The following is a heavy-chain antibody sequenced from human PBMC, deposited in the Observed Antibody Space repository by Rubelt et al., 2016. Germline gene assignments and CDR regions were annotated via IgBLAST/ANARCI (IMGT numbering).Heavy chain of an antibody. CDR1: GLIFSGSA. Sequence: GGGLVQPGGSLKLSCAASGLIFSGSAMHWVRQASGKGLEWVGRIRTKANSYATGYGASVKGRFTISRDDSKNTAYLQMNSLKTEDTAFYYCSRALFCSSSTCRSNWFDPWGQGTLVTVSS. V-gene: IGHV3-73*01. CDR2: IRTKANSYAT. J-gene: IGHJ5*02. D-gene: IGHD2-2*01. CDR3: SRALFCSSSTCRSNWFDP.